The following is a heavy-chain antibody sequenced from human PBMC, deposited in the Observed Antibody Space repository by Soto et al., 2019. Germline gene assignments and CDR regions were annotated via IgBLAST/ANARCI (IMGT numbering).Heavy chain of an antibody. CDR2: IYYSGST. CDR3: ARDPYYDILTGPGGWFDP. J-gene: IGHJ5*02. V-gene: IGHV4-59*01. D-gene: IGHD3-9*01. Sequence: SETLSLTCTVSGGSISRYYWSWIRQPPGKGLEWIGYIYYSGSTNYNPSLKSRVTISVDTSKNQFSLKLSSVTAADTAVYYCARDPYYDILTGPGGWFDPWGQGTLVTVSS. CDR1: GGSISRYY.